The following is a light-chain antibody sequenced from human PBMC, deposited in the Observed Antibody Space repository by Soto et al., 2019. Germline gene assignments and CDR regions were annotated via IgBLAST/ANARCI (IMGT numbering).Light chain of an antibody. CDR2: LNSDGSH. CDR3: QTWGTGIRV. J-gene: IGLJ2*01. V-gene: IGLV4-69*01. CDR1: SGHSSYA. Sequence: QAVLTQSPSASASLGASVKLTCTLSSGHSSYAIAWHQQQPEKGPRYLMKLNSDGSHSKGDGIPDRFSGSSSGAERYLTISSLQSADEADYYCQTWGTGIRVFGGGTQVTVL.